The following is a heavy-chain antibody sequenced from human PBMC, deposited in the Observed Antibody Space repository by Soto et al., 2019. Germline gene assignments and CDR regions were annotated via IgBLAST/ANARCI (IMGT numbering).Heavy chain of an antibody. CDR2: IVPIFGTP. D-gene: IGHD2-15*01. CDR1: GGTFSSSA. Sequence: SVKVSCKASGGTFSSSAITWVRQAPGQGLEWMGGIVPIFGTPLYAQKFQDRVTITADKSTSTAYMELNSLRSEDTAIYYCARGRRAAATGHFDYWGQGTRVTVSS. J-gene: IGHJ4*02. V-gene: IGHV1-69*06. CDR3: ARGRRAAATGHFDY.